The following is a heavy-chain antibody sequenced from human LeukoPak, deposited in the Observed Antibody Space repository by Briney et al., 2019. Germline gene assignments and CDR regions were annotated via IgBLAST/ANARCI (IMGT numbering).Heavy chain of an antibody. Sequence: GGSLRLSCAASGFTFSSYAMSWVSQPPGKGLEWVSAISGSGGSTSYADSVKGRFTISRDNSKNTLYLQMNSLRAEDTAVYYCAKGRYFWSGYGSDYWGQGTLVTVSS. J-gene: IGHJ4*02. CDR2: ISGSGGST. D-gene: IGHD3-3*01. CDR1: GFTFSSYA. V-gene: IGHV3-23*01. CDR3: AKGRYFWSGYGSDY.